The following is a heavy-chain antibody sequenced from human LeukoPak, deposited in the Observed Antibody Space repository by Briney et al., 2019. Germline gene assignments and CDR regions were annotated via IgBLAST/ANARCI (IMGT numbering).Heavy chain of an antibody. CDR2: ISPYNGNT. Sequence: ASVKVSCKASGYTFINYGITWVRQAPGQGLEWMGWISPYNGNTKYLQKFQGRVTMTRNTSISTAYMELSSLRSEDTAVYYCARDYSSSSFYYYYYMDVWGKGTTVTISS. V-gene: IGHV1-8*01. CDR3: ARDYSSSSFYYYYYMDV. J-gene: IGHJ6*03. D-gene: IGHD6-13*01. CDR1: GYTFINYG.